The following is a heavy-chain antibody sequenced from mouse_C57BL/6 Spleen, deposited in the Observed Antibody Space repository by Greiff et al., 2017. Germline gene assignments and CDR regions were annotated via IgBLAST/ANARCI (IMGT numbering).Heavy chain of an antibody. CDR3: ARHENYYGSSPYFDY. CDR1: GYTFTEYT. V-gene: IGHV1-62-2*01. J-gene: IGHJ2*01. D-gene: IGHD1-1*01. CDR2: FYPGSGSI. Sequence: QVQLQQSGAALVKPGASVKLSCKASGYTFTEYTIHWVKQRSGQGLEWIGWFYPGSGSIKYNEKFQDKATLTADTSSSTVYMELSRLTSEDSAVYFCARHENYYGSSPYFDYWGQGTTRTVSS.